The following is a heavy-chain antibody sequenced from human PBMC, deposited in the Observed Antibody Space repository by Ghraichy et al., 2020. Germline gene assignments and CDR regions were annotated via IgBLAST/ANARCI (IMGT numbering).Heavy chain of an antibody. Sequence: GGSLRLSCAASGFTFSSYAMSWVRQAPGKGLEWVSAISGSGGSTYYADSVKGRFTISRDNSKNTLYLQMNSLRAEDTAVYYCQLGWELPGVDYWGQGTLVTVSS. J-gene: IGHJ4*02. CDR1: GFTFSSYA. D-gene: IGHD1-26*01. V-gene: IGHV3-23*01. CDR3: QLGWELPGVDY. CDR2: ISGSGGST.